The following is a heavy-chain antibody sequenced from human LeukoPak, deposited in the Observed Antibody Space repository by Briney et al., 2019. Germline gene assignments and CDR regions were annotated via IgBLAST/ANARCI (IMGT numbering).Heavy chain of an antibody. CDR2: INLYSGNT. Sequence: ASVKVSCKASGYTFTSYDLNWLRQAPGPGLEWMGGINLYSGNTGYAQKFQGRVTMTRNTYISTAYMELSSVRSEDVDVYYGAREFRNYADYWGQGTLVTVSS. CDR3: AREFRNYADY. V-gene: IGHV1-8*02. CDR1: GYTFTSYD. J-gene: IGHJ4*02. D-gene: IGHD1-7*01.